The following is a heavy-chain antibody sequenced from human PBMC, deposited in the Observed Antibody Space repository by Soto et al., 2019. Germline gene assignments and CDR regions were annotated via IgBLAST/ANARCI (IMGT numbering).Heavy chain of an antibody. Sequence: PSETLSLTCTVSGDSITDGDYYWSWIRQPPGKDLEWIAYIYYNGIIHYNPSLKSRVTISLDPSKNQFSLTMTSVTDADTAVYYCHRAIQEGFDTWGQGTLVTVSS. D-gene: IGHD2-2*02. J-gene: IGHJ5*02. V-gene: IGHV4-30-4*01. CDR2: IYYNGII. CDR3: HRAIQEGFDT. CDR1: GDSITDGDYY.